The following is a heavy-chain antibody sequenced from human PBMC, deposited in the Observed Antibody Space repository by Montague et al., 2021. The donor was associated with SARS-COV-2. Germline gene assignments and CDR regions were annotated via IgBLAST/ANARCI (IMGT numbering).Heavy chain of an antibody. CDR3: ARGVSYYDFWSGYDYGMDV. J-gene: IGHJ6*02. Sequence: SETLSLTCYVSDGSISSSSYYWGWIRQPPGKGLEWIGSIYYSGSTNYNPSLKSRVTISVDTSKNQFSLKLSSVTAADTAVYYCARGVSYYDFWSGYDYGMDVWGQGTTVTVSS. V-gene: IGHV4-39*07. D-gene: IGHD3-3*01. CDR1: DGSISSSSYY. CDR2: IYYSGST.